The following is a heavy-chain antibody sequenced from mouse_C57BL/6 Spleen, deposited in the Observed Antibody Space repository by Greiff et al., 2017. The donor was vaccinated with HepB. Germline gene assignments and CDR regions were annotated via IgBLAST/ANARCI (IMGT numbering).Heavy chain of an antibody. CDR2: IHPNSGST. CDR1: GYTFTSYW. CDR3: ARSRGFITTVVATDYYAMDY. V-gene: IGHV1-64*01. Sequence: VQLQQPGAELVKPGASVKLSCKASGYTFTSYWMHWVKQRPGQGLEWIGMIHPNSGSTNYNEKFKSKATLTVDKSSSTAYMQLSSLTSEDSAVYYCARSRGFITTVVATDYYAMDYWGQGTSVTVSS. D-gene: IGHD1-1*01. J-gene: IGHJ4*01.